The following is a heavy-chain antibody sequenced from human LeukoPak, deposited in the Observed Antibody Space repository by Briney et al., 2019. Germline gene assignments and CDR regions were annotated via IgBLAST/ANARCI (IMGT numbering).Heavy chain of an antibody. CDR3: AKGSTSTVTPTDY. J-gene: IGHJ4*02. CDR2: ISGSGGST. V-gene: IGHV3-23*01. Sequence: GGSLRLSCAASGFTFSSYAMSWVRQPPGKGLDWAPAISGSGGSTYYADSVKGRFTISRDNSKNTLYLQMNSLRAEDTAVYYCAKGSTSTVTPTDYWGQGTLVTVSS. D-gene: IGHD4-17*01. CDR1: GFTFSSYA.